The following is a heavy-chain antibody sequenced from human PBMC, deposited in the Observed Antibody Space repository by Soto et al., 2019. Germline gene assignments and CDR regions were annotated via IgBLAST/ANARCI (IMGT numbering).Heavy chain of an antibody. CDR3: ARRARNTVVNEGNYFDY. D-gene: IGHD2-15*01. V-gene: IGHV1-46*01. CDR2: INPSGGST. Sequence: ASLKDLCKSSGYTFTSHYMHCVRQAPGQGLEWMGIINPSGGSTSYAQKFQGRVTMIRDTSTSTVYMELSSLRSEDTAVYYCARRARNTVVNEGNYFDYWGQGAPVT. CDR1: GYTFTSHY. J-gene: IGHJ4*02.